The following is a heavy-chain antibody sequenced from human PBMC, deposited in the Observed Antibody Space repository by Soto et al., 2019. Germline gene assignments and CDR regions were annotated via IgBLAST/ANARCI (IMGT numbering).Heavy chain of an antibody. J-gene: IGHJ3*01. CDR2: IERNALTT. D-gene: IGHD1-20*01. CDR1: VFTFSDYW. CDR3: ARNITVEGGGFHL. V-gene: IGHV3-74*01. Sequence: VGSLRLSCVASVFTFSDYWIHCVRHGPGKGLVWVARIERNALTTRYADSVKGRFTISRNNARNTVYLEMNGLTVEDTAMYYCARNITVEGGGFHLWGQGTLVTVSS.